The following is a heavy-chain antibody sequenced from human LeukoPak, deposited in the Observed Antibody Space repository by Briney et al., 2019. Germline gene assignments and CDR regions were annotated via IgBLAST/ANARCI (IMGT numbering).Heavy chain of an antibody. CDR1: GGXISSDNC. D-gene: IGHD1-26*01. CDR2: IYHTGRS. CDR3: VRGLYGSDSY. Sequence: SETLSLTCDVSGGXISSDNCWIWVRQPPGKGLEWIGEIYHTGRSNYNPSLKSRVSMSVDKSKNQFSLTLSSVTAADTALYYCVRGLYGSDSYWGQGSLVTVSS. J-gene: IGHJ4*02. V-gene: IGHV4-4*02.